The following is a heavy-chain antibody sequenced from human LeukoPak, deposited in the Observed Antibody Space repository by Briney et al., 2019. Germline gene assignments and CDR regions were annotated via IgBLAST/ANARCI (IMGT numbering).Heavy chain of an antibody. CDR2: IYYSGST. V-gene: IGHV4-39*07. CDR3: ARGLYYYDSSGYLSYYFDY. Sequence: PSETLSLTCTVSGGSISSSSYYWGWIRQPPGKGLEWVGSIYYSGSTYYNPSLKSRVTISVDTSKNQFSLKLSSVTAADTAVYYCARGLYYYDSSGYLSYYFDYWGQGTLVTVSS. J-gene: IGHJ4*02. D-gene: IGHD3-22*01. CDR1: GGSISSSSYY.